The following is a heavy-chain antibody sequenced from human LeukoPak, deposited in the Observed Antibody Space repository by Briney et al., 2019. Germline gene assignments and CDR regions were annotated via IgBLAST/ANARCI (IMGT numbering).Heavy chain of an antibody. CDR1: GYSFATYW. D-gene: IGHD3-22*01. J-gene: IGHJ4*02. CDR2: IYPGDSDV. V-gene: IGHV5-51*01. Sequence: GESLKISCKASGYSFATYWIGWVRQMPGKGLEWMGMIYPGDSDVRYSPSFQGQVTMSADKSINTAYLQWSSLKASDTAIYYCARRYSTSYSYYFDYWGQGTLVTVPS. CDR3: ARRYSTSYSYYFDY.